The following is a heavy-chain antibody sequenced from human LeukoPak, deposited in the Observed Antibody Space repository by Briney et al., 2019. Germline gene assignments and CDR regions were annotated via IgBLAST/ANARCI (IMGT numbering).Heavy chain of an antibody. J-gene: IGHJ5*02. V-gene: IGHV1-2*02. CDR3: APVLLWFGELTS. Sequence: ASEKVSCKASGYTFTGYYMHWVRQAPGQGLEWMGWINPNSGGTNYAQKFQGRVTMTRDTSISTAYMELSRLRSDDTAVYYCAPVLLWFGELTSWGQGTLVTVSS. CDR1: GYTFTGYY. D-gene: IGHD3-10*01. CDR2: INPNSGGT.